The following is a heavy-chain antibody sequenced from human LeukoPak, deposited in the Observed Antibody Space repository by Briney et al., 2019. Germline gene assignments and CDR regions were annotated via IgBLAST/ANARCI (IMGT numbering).Heavy chain of an antibody. CDR2: ISYDGSNK. CDR1: GFTFSSYG. Sequence: GGSLRLSCAASGFTFSSYGMHWVRQAPGKGLEWVAVISYDGSNKYYADSVKDRFTISRDNSKNTLYLQMNSLRAEDTAVYYCAKGKYDFWSGQPYFDYWGQGTLVTVSS. CDR3: AKGKYDFWSGQPYFDY. V-gene: IGHV3-30*18. D-gene: IGHD3-3*01. J-gene: IGHJ4*02.